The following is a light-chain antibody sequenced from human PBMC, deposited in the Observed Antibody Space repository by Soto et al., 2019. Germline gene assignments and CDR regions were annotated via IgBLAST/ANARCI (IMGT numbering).Light chain of an antibody. V-gene: IGKV3-11*01. CDR2: DAS. J-gene: IGKJ3*01. Sequence: EIVLTQSPATLSLSPGERATLSCRASQSISNYLAWYQQKPGQAPRLLIYDASDRAIGIPARFSGSGSGTDFTLTISSLKPEDFAVYYCQNRSNWSNFGPGTKVDIK. CDR1: QSISNY. CDR3: QNRSNWSN.